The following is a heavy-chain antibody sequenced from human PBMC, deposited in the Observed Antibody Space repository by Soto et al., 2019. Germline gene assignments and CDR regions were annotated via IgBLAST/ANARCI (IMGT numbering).Heavy chain of an antibody. CDR2: TIPLLNVA. CDR1: GGTFSTST. D-gene: IGHD5-12*01. V-gene: IGHV1-69*04. CDR3: ARDSPIGSTFSGYDAIDS. J-gene: IGHJ4*02. Sequence: SVKVSCKASGGTFSTSTFTWVRQAPGQGLEWMGRTIPLLNVADYAQDCQGRLTITADRSTSTTYRELTSLTSKDTAVYYCARDSPIGSTFSGYDAIDSWGQGTLVTVSS.